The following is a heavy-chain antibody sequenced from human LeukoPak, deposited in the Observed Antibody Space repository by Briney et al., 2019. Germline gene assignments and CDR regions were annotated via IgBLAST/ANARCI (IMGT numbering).Heavy chain of an antibody. D-gene: IGHD3-9*01. V-gene: IGHV3-15*01. Sequence: GGSLRLSCAASGFTFSNAWMSWVRQAPGKGLEWVGRIKSKTDGGTTDYAAPVKGRFTISRDDSKSTLYLQMNSLKTEDTAVYYCTTDSGVLRYFDWLQSADDYFDYWGQGTLVTVSS. CDR2: IKSKTDGGTT. CDR1: GFTFSNAW. CDR3: TTDSGVLRYFDWLQSADDYFDY. J-gene: IGHJ4*02.